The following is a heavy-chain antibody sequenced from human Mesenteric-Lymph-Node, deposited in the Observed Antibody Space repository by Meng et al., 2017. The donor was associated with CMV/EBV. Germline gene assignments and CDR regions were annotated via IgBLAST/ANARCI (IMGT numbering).Heavy chain of an antibody. CDR1: GGFFSGYY. Sequence: QLETWGRGLLKPSVTLSLTCAVYGGFFSGYYWRWVRQPPGKGLEWIGEINHSGSTNYNPSLKSRVTISVDTSKNQFSLKLSSVTAADTAVYYCARHQRWLKSEGGFNYWGQGTLVTVSS. D-gene: IGHD4-23*01. CDR3: ARHQRWLKSEGGFNY. J-gene: IGHJ4*02. V-gene: IGHV4-34*01. CDR2: INHSGST.